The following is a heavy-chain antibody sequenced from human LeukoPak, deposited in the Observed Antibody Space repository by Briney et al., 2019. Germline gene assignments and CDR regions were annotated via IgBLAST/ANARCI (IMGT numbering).Heavy chain of an antibody. CDR3: ASLVVPAGDAYSSSWYAFGGIDY. J-gene: IGHJ4*02. D-gene: IGHD6-13*01. Sequence: SVKVSCQASGGTFSSYAISWVRQAPGQGLEWMGGIIPIFGTANYAQKFQGRVTITADESTSTAYMELSSLRSEDTAVYYCASLVVPAGDAYSSSWYAFGGIDYWGQGTLVTVSS. CDR1: GGTFSSYA. CDR2: IIPIFGTA. V-gene: IGHV1-69*13.